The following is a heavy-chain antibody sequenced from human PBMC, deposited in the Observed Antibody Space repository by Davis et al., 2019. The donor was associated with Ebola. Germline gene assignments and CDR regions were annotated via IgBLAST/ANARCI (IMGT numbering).Heavy chain of an antibody. CDR1: GYTFTSYG. CDR2: ISAYNGNT. D-gene: IGHD3-10*01. V-gene: IGHV1-18*01. CDR3: ARGITMVRSASWFDP. J-gene: IGHJ5*02. Sequence: AASVKVSCKASGYTFTSYGINWVRQAPGQGLEGMGWISAYNGNTNYAQKLQGRVTMTTDTSTSTAYMELRSLRSDDTAVYYCARGITMVRSASWFDPWGQGTLVTVSS.